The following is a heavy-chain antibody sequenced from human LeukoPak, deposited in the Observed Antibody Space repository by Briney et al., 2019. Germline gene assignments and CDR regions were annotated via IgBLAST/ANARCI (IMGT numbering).Heavy chain of an antibody. D-gene: IGHD6-13*01. CDR3: ARDHSSSGPGMYFFDY. J-gene: IGHJ4*02. CDR2: IKQDGSEK. V-gene: IGHV3-7*01. CDR1: GFTFSSYW. Sequence: GGSLRLSCAASGFTFSSYWMSWVRQAPGKGLEWVGNIKQDGSEKYYVDSVKGGFTISRDNAKHTLYLQMNSLRAEDTAVYYCARDHSSSGPGMYFFDYWGQGTLVIASS.